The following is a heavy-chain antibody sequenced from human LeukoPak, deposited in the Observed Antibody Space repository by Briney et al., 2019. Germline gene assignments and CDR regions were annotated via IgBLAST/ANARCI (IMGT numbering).Heavy chain of an antibody. CDR2: IYYSGST. V-gene: IGHV4-39*01. D-gene: IGHD3-10*01. Sequence: PSETLSLTCTVSGGSISSSSYYWGWIRQPPGKGLEWIGSIYYSGSTYYNPSLKSRVTISVDTSKNQFSLKLSSVTAADTAVYYCARRIDYGSAPDVWGQGTTVTVSS. J-gene: IGHJ6*02. CDR3: ARRIDYGSAPDV. CDR1: GGSISSSSYY.